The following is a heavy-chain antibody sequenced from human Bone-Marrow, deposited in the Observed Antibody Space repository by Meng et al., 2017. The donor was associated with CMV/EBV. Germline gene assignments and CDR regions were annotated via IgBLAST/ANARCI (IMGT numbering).Heavy chain of an antibody. J-gene: IGHJ4*02. CDR2: INWNSGST. V-gene: IGHV3-20*04. CDR3: ARDLHYCSTTSCYKNFAY. CDR1: GFTFDDYG. D-gene: IGHD2-2*02. Sequence: GESLKISCAASGFTFDDYGMSWVRQVPGKGLEWVSGINWNSGSTGYGDAVKGRFTISRDNAKTSLYLQMNSLRADDTALYYCARDLHYCSTTSCYKNFAYWGQGTLVTVSS.